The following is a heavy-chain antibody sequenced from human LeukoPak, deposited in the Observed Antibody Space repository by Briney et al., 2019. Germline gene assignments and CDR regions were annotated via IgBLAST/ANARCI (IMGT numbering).Heavy chain of an antibody. Sequence: TPSETLSLTCTVSGGSISSGSYYWSWIRQPAGKGLEWIGRIYTSGSTNYNPSLKSRVTISVDTSKNQFSLKPSSVTAADTAVYYCARDRAVCSYGIDYWGQGTLVTVSS. CDR2: IYTSGST. D-gene: IGHD5-18*01. J-gene: IGHJ4*02. CDR1: GGSISSGSYY. CDR3: ARDRAVCSYGIDY. V-gene: IGHV4-61*02.